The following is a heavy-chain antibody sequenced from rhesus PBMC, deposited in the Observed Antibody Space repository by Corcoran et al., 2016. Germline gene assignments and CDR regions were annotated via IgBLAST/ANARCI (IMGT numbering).Heavy chain of an antibody. D-gene: IGHD4-29*01. CDR1: GYTFTSYS. V-gene: IGHV1-200*01. J-gene: IGHJ4*01. CDR2: INPSNGKT. Sequence: QVQLVQSGAEVKKPGASVKLSCKASGYTFTSYSINWVRQAPGQGLEWMGWINPSNGKTGYAQKFQSRVTMTRDTSTSTAYMELSSLRSEDTAVYYCARRGSSYYFDYWGQGVLVTVSS. CDR3: ARRGSSYYFDY.